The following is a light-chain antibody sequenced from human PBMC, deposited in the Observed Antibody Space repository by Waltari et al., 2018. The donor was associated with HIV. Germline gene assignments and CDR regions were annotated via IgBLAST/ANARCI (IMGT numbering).Light chain of an antibody. Sequence: SYELTQPPSVSLAPGQTARITCGGPEIGDKSLHWYQQKPGQAPVLVVYDDRDRPSGVPERFSGSNSGNTATLTISRVEAGDEAAYYCQVWDTGDHPGVFGGGTKLTVL. J-gene: IGLJ3*02. CDR3: QVWDTGDHPGV. CDR1: EIGDKS. CDR2: DDR. V-gene: IGLV3-21*02.